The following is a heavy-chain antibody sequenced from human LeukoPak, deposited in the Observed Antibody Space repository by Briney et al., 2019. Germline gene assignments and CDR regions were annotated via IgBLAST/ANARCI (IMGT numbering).Heavy chain of an antibody. CDR2: IYYSGST. J-gene: IGHJ4*02. CDR1: GGSISSSSYY. Sequence: SETLSLTCTVSGGSISSSSYYWGWIRQPPGKGLEWIGSIYYSGSTYYNPSLKSRVTISVDTSKNQFSLKLSSVTAADTAVYYCARHPAIAAAAKGVYAFDYWGQGTLVTVSS. D-gene: IGHD6-13*01. V-gene: IGHV4-39*01. CDR3: ARHPAIAAAAKGVYAFDY.